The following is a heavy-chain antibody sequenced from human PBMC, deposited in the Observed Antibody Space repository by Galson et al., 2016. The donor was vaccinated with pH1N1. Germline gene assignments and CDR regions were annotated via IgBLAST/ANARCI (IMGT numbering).Heavy chain of an antibody. D-gene: IGHD4-17*01. Sequence: TLSLTCTVSGGSISRGDHYWSWIRQPPGKGLEWIGYIYYSGSTYYNPSLKSRVTISVDTSKNQFSLKPSSVTAADTAVYYCARGLDGDYVGYFDLWGRGTLVTVSS. V-gene: IGHV4-30-4*08. CDR2: IYYSGST. J-gene: IGHJ2*01. CDR1: GGSISRGDHY. CDR3: ARGLDGDYVGYFDL.